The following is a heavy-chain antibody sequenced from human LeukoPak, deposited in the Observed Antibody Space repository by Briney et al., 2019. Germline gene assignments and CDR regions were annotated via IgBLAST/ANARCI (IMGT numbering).Heavy chain of an antibody. V-gene: IGHV3-23*01. CDR1: GLTISSFA. CDR2: ISSSGDST. Sequence: GGSLRLSCTASGLTISSFAVSWVRQAPGKGMEWVSAISSSGDSTYYADSVKGRFTISRDISKNTLYLQMNSLRAEDTAVYYCARGALEQLVSGFDYWGQGTLVTVSS. J-gene: IGHJ4*02. D-gene: IGHD6-6*01. CDR3: ARGALEQLVSGFDY.